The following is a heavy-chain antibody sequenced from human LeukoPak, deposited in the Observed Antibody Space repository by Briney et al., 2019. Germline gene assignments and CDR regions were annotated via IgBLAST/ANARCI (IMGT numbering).Heavy chain of an antibody. J-gene: IGHJ6*03. V-gene: IGHV4-61*09. CDR2: VYSRGNI. CDR3: ARSSLRYYYYYYMDV. Sequence: SQTLSLTCTVSGGSITGGSFYWTWIRQPAGKGLEWIVHVYSRGNINYNPSLESRVAISLDRSRNQFSLEVTSMTAADTAVYYCARSSLRYYYYYYMDVWGKGTTVIVSS. CDR1: GGSITGGSFY. D-gene: IGHD3-9*01.